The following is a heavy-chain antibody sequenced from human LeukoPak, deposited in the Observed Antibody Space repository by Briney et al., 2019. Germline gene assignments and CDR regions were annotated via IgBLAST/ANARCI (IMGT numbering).Heavy chain of an antibody. CDR3: ARDGVSSSWIKGFDY. CDR1: GFTFSSYW. J-gene: IGHJ4*02. Sequence: GGTLRLSCAASGFTFSSYWMHWVRQAPGKGLVWVSRINSDGSSTSYADSVKGRFTISRDNAKNTLYLQMDSLRAEDTAVYYCARDGVSSSWIKGFDYWGQGTLVTVSS. D-gene: IGHD6-13*01. CDR2: INSDGSST. V-gene: IGHV3-74*01.